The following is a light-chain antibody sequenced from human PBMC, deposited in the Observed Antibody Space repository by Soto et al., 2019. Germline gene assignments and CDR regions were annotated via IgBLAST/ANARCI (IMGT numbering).Light chain of an antibody. CDR3: QSYDDSLGGFYV. CDR2: GVN. Sequence: QCVLTQAPSVSGAPRQRGTISRTGSSSHNRAEYGIRWYQHLPGTAPKLLIYGVNSRPSGVPDRFSGSKSGSSASLAIAGLQAEDEADYYCQSYDDSLGGFYVFGTGTKVTVL. V-gene: IGLV1-40*01. CDR1: SSHNRAEYG. J-gene: IGLJ1*01.